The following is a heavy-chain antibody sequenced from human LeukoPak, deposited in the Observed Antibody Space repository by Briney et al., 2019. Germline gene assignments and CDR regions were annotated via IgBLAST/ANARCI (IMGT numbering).Heavy chain of an antibody. CDR1: GFTFSSYA. J-gene: IGHJ4*02. CDR2: ISYDGSNK. Sequence: PGGSLRLSCAASGFTFSSYAMHWVRQAPGKGLEWVVVISYDGSNKYYADSVKGRFTISRDNSKNTLYLQMNSLRAEDTAVYYCARDRAPYGATYYDFWSGLDYWGQGTLVTVSS. CDR3: ARDRAPYGATYYDFWSGLDY. D-gene: IGHD3-3*01. V-gene: IGHV3-30-3*01.